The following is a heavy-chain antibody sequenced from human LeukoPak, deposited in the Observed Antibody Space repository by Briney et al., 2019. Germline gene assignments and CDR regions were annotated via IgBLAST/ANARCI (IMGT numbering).Heavy chain of an antibody. D-gene: IGHD3-3*01. CDR2: INHSGST. CDR3: ARGVPSITIFGVASSRPFMDV. CDR1: GGSISSYY. V-gene: IGHV4-34*01. Sequence: SETLSLTCTVSGGSISSYYWSWIRQPPGKGLEWIGEINHSGSTNYNPSLKSRVTISVDTSKNQFSLKLSSVTAADTAVYYCARGVPSITIFGVASSRPFMDVWGQGTTVTVSS. J-gene: IGHJ6*02.